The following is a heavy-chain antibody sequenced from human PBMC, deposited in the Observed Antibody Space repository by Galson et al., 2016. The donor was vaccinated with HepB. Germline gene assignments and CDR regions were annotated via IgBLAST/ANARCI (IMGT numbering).Heavy chain of an antibody. Sequence: TLSLTCGGYGDPFDGFFWSWIRQSPEKGLEWIGEINSGGSTNYNPSLKTRVTMSVVTSKKEISLTLTSVTAADTAIYFCARVAPFYSIRRYFDLWGRGTLVTVSS. CDR3: ARVAPFYSIRRYFDL. J-gene: IGHJ2*01. D-gene: IGHD2/OR15-2a*01. CDR1: GDPFDGFF. V-gene: IGHV4-34*01. CDR2: INSGGST.